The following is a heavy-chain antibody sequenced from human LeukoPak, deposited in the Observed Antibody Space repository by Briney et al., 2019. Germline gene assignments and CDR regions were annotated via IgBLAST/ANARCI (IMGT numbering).Heavy chain of an antibody. Sequence: SVKVSCKASGGTFSSYAISWVRQAPGQGLEWMGGIIPIFGTANYAQKFQGRVTITADESTTTAYMELSSLRSEDTALYYCARGWTRDYYGSGNYRYMDVWGKGTTVTISS. CDR2: IIPIFGTA. J-gene: IGHJ6*03. CDR3: ARGWTRDYYGSGNYRYMDV. D-gene: IGHD3-10*01. CDR1: GGTFSSYA. V-gene: IGHV1-69*13.